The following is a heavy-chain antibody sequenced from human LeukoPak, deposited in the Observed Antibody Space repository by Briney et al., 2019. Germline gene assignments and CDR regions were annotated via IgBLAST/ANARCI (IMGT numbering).Heavy chain of an antibody. CDR3: ATNIVVLVAATLSIDY. D-gene: IGHD2-15*01. Sequence: GGSLRLSCAASGFTFSSYAMSWVRQAPGKGLEWVSAISGSGGSTYYADSVKGRFTISRDNSKNTLYLQMNSLRAEDTAVYYCATNIVVLVAATLSIDYWGQGTMVTVSS. V-gene: IGHV3-23*01. CDR1: GFTFSSYA. CDR2: ISGSGGST. J-gene: IGHJ4*02.